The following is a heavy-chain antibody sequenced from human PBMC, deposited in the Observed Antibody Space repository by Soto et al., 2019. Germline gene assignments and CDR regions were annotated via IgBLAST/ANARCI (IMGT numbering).Heavy chain of an antibody. CDR1: GGSISSYY. D-gene: IGHD3-3*01. Sequence: TSETLSLTCTVSGGSISSYYWSWIRQPPGKGLEWIGYIYYSGSTNYNPSLKSRVTISVDTSKNQFSLKLSSVTAADTAVYYCARHVLRFLEWSPNWFDPWGQGTLVTVSS. J-gene: IGHJ5*02. V-gene: IGHV4-59*08. CDR3: ARHVLRFLEWSPNWFDP. CDR2: IYYSGST.